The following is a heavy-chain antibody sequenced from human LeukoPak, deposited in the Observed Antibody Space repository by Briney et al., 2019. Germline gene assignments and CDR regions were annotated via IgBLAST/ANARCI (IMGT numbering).Heavy chain of an antibody. Sequence: GGSLRLSCAVSGVTFDLYALSWVRQAPGKGLEWVSAISGAGTVTDYADSVRGRFIISRDKSKNTLYLQMHSLRPDDTAVYYCAKDIFWTGSVDSNFCMDVWGKGTTVTVSS. CDR2: ISGAGTVT. D-gene: IGHD3/OR15-3a*01. CDR3: AKDIFWTGSVDSNFCMDV. V-gene: IGHV3-23*01. CDR1: GVTFDLYA. J-gene: IGHJ6*03.